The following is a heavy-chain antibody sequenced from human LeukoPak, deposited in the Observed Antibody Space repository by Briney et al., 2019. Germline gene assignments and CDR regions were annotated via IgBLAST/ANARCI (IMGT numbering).Heavy chain of an antibody. CDR3: ARGRRAYCGGDCSGFLTY. V-gene: IGHV4-34*01. J-gene: IGHJ4*02. Sequence: SETLSLTCAVDGGSFSGYYWSWIRQPPGKGLEWIGEINHSGSTNYNPSLKSRVTISVDTSKNQFSLKLSSVTAADTAVYYCARGRRAYCGGDCSGFLTYWGQGTLVTVSS. CDR2: INHSGST. D-gene: IGHD2-21*02. CDR1: GGSFSGYY.